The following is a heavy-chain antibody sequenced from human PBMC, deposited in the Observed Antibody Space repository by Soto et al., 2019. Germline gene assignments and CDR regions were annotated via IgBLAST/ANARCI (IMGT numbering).Heavy chain of an antibody. Sequence: QVQLVESGGGVVQPGRSLRLSCAASGFTFSSYGMHWVRQAPGKGLEWVAVISYDGSNKYYADSVKGRFTISRDNSKNTLYLQMNSLRADDTAVYYRGKDWGGATLGMDVWGQGTTVTVSS. CDR1: GFTFSSYG. J-gene: IGHJ6*02. CDR2: ISYDGSNK. D-gene: IGHD1-26*01. V-gene: IGHV3-30*18. CDR3: GKDWGGATLGMDV.